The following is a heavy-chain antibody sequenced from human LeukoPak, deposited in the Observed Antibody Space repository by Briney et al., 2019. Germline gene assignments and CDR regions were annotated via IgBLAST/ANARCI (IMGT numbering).Heavy chain of an antibody. D-gene: IGHD3-3*01. Sequence: GASVKVSCKASGYTFTGYYMHWVRQAPGQGLEWMGGIIPIFGTANYAQKFQGRVTITADESTSTAYMELSSLRSEDTAVYYCARRTIFGVETLLDYWGQGTLVTVSS. CDR1: GYTFTGYY. V-gene: IGHV1-69*13. CDR2: IIPIFGTA. CDR3: ARRTIFGVETLLDY. J-gene: IGHJ4*02.